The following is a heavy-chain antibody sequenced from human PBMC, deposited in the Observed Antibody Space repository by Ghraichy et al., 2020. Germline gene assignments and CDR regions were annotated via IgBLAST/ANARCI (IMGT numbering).Heavy chain of an antibody. D-gene: IGHD3-9*01. CDR2: IKEDGSEK. J-gene: IGHJ4*02. CDR3: ASREPGHDILSGYYEVYFDF. V-gene: IGHV3-7*01. CDR1: GFTFSRHW. Sequence: GGSLRLSCAASGFTFSRHWMSWVRQAPGKGLEWVATIKEDGSEKYYVDSVKGRFTISRDNAKNSLFLQINSLRVEDTAVYYCASREPGHDILSGYYEVYFDFWGQGTLVTVSS.